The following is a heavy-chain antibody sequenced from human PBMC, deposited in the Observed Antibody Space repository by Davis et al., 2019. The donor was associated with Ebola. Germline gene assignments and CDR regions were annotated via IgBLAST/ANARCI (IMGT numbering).Heavy chain of an antibody. V-gene: IGHV1-46*01. D-gene: IGHD3-22*01. J-gene: IGHJ4*02. CDR3: ARRPYYGSSGYPYYFDY. Sequence: ASVKVSCKASGYTFTTYYIHWVRQAPGQGLEWMGIFNPGDGSTSYAQKFQGRVTMTRDTSTSTVYMELSSLRSEETAVYYCARRPYYGSSGYPYYFDYWGQGTLVTVSS. CDR1: GYTFTTYY. CDR2: FNPGDGST.